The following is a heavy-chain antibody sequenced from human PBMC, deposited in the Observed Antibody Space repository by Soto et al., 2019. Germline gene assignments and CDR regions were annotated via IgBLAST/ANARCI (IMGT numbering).Heavy chain of an antibody. J-gene: IGHJ3*02. D-gene: IGHD2-15*01. CDR3: ARDYCSGGSCYSANDAFDI. CDR1: RGTFSSYT. CDR2: IIPILGIA. Sequence: GASVKVSCKASRGTFSSYTISWVRQAPGQGLEWMGRIIPILGIANYAQKFQGRVTITADKSTSTAYMELSSLRSEDTAVYYCARDYCSGGSCYSANDAFDIWGQGTMVTVSS. V-gene: IGHV1-69*04.